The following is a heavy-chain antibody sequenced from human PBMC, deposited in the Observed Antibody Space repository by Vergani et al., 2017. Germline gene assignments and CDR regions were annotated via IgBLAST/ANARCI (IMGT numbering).Heavy chain of an antibody. CDR3: AGGKIISDYVWGSYPPVDY. J-gene: IGHJ4*02. Sequence: EVDLVESGGGLAQPGGSLRLSCEASGITVWKFGMHWVRQGPGKGLEWVSGISWNSGAVDYADSVRGRFTISRDNAKNSLYLQMNSLRVEDTALYYCAGGKIISDYVWGSYPPVDYWDRGTLITVSS. D-gene: IGHD3-16*01. CDR1: GITVWKFG. V-gene: IGHV3-9*01. CDR2: ISWNSGAV.